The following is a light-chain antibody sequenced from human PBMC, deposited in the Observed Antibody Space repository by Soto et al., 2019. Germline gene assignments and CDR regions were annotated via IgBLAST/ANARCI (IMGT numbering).Light chain of an antibody. CDR3: QQYNDWPLT. CDR1: QSVSSN. J-gene: IGKJ1*01. V-gene: IGKV3-15*01. Sequence: EIVMTQSPVTLSVSPGERVTLSCRASQSVSSNLAWYQQKPGQAPSLPIYGAFTRATGIPARFSGTGSGTEFTLTISSLQSEDFALYYCQQYNDWPLTFGQGTKVDI. CDR2: GAF.